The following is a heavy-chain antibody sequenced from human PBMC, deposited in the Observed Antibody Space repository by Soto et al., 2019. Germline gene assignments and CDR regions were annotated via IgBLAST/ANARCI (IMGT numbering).Heavy chain of an antibody. V-gene: IGHV1-18*04. CDR1: GYTFTGYY. D-gene: IGHD3-3*01. J-gene: IGHJ4*02. Sequence: ASVKVSSKASGYTFTGYYMHWVRQAPGQGLEWMGWISAYNGNTNYAQKLQGRVTMTTDTSTSTAYMELRSLRSDDTAVYYCARGLSATYYDFWSGYLDYWGQGTLVTVSS. CDR2: ISAYNGNT. CDR3: ARGLSATYYDFWSGYLDY.